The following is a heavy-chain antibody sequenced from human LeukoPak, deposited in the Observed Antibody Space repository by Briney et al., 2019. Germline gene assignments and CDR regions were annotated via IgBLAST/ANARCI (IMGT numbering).Heavy chain of an antibody. D-gene: IGHD5-18*01. CDR2: IYSGGST. V-gene: IGHV3-53*01. Sequence: PGGSLRLSCAASGCTVSSSYMSWVRQAPGKGLEWVSLIYSGGSTYYAASVKGRFTISRDNSKNTLYLQMNSLRPEDTAVYYCAKGYNYAYEYWGQGTLVTVSS. CDR1: GCTVSSSY. J-gene: IGHJ4*02. CDR3: AKGYNYAYEY.